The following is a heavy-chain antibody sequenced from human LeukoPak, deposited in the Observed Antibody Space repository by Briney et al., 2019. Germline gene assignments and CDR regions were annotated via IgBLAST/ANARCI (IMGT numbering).Heavy chain of an antibody. D-gene: IGHD3-16*01. J-gene: IGHJ5*02. V-gene: IGHV4-34*01. CDR3: ARHYGP. CDR2: IYDSGST. CDR1: GGSFSGYY. Sequence: SSETLSLTCAVYGGSFSGYYWSWIRQPPGKGLEWIGSIYDSGSTYYNPSLKSRVTISVDTSKNQFSLKLNSVTAANTAVYYCARHYGPWGQGTLVTVSS.